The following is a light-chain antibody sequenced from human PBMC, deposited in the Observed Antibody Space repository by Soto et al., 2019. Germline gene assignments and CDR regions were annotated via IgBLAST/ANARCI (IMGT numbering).Light chain of an antibody. J-gene: IGLJ1*01. V-gene: IGLV2-14*01. Sequence: ALTQPASVSGSPGQSITISCTGTSRDVGAYNYVSWYQQHPGKAPKLMVYDVTNRPSGVSDRFSGSKSGNTASLTISGLQAEDEADYFCSSHSNITPYVFGTGTKVTVL. CDR1: SRDVGAYNY. CDR2: DVT. CDR3: SSHSNITPYV.